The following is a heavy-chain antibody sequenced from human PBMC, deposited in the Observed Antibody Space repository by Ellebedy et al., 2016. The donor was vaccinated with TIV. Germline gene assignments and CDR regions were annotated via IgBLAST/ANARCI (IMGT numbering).Heavy chain of an antibody. Sequence: MPGGSLRLSCTVSDASINSYWNWIRQPPGRGLEYIGYVYYSGKTNYSPSLKDRVTISLDTSKSQFSLNLNSVTAADTAVYYCARKSLSNWSFDLWGRGTLVTVSS. CDR2: VYYSGKT. J-gene: IGHJ2*01. CDR3: ARKSLSNWSFDL. V-gene: IGHV4-59*01. CDR1: DASINSY.